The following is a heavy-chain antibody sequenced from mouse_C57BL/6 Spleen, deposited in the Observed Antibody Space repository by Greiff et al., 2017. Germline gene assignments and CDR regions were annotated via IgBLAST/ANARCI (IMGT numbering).Heavy chain of an antibody. J-gene: IGHJ2*01. V-gene: IGHV1-4*01. D-gene: IGHD3-3*01. Sequence: VQLQQSGAELARPGASVKMSCKASGYTFTSYTMHWVKQRPGQGLEWIGYINPSRGYTKYNQQFQDTATLPADKSSSAAYMQLSSLTSEESAVYYCARWGWESISSYFDYCGQGTTLTVAS. CDR3: ARWGWESISSYFDY. CDR1: GYTFTSYT. CDR2: INPSRGYT.